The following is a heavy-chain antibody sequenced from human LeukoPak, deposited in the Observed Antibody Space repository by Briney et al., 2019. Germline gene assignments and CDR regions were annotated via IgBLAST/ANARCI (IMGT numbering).Heavy chain of an antibody. J-gene: IGHJ4*02. CDR1: VASSSSYY. CDR3: ARPSADSSSSRGFDY. Sequence: SDTLSLTCTVSVASSSSYYWTWMRQPGGKGLEGIGGSYTSGSTNSNPSHKSRVAITLATATTPSSLKLSPVTAAATAAYHYARPSADSSSSRGFDYWGQGTLVTVSS. CDR2: SYTSGST. D-gene: IGHD2-2*01. V-gene: IGHV4-4*07.